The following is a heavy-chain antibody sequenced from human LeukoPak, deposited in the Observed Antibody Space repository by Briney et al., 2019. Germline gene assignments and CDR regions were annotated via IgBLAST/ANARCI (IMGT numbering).Heavy chain of an antibody. CDR1: GFTFDDYG. Sequence: QSGGSLRLSCAASGFTFDDYGMSWVRQAPGKGLEWVSGINWNGGSTGYADSVKGRFTISRDNAKNSLYLQMNSLRAEDTALYYCAFHPSRHYYDSSGYSPGWGQGTLVTVSS. D-gene: IGHD3-22*01. CDR3: AFHPSRHYYDSSGYSPG. CDR2: INWNGGST. J-gene: IGHJ4*02. V-gene: IGHV3-20*04.